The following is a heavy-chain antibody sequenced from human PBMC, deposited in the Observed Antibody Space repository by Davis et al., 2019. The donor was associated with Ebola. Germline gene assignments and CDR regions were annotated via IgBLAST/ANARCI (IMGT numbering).Heavy chain of an antibody. V-gene: IGHV5-51*01. Sequence: KVSCKDSGNSFNSHWIGWVRQLPGKGLEWMGVIFTGDSDTSYSPSFRGQVTISADNSIKTAFLHWSSLKASDSGMYYCASLRRTITGMDDGFDIWGQGTMVTVSS. CDR3: ASLRRTITGMDDGFDI. CDR1: GNSFNSHW. D-gene: IGHD2-8*02. J-gene: IGHJ3*02. CDR2: IFTGDSDT.